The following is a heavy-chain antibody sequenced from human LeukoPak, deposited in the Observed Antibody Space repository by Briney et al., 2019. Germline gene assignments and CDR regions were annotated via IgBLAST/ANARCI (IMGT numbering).Heavy chain of an antibody. J-gene: IGHJ4*02. Sequence: SETLSLTCTVSGGSISDNYWSWIRQPPGKGLEWIGCISYSGSTTYNPSLKSRVTISVDTSKNQFSLKLSSVTAADTAVYYCARYYDTGYWGQGTLVTVSS. CDR3: ARYYDTGY. CDR1: GGSISDNY. V-gene: IGHV4-59*08. D-gene: IGHD3-22*01. CDR2: ISYSGST.